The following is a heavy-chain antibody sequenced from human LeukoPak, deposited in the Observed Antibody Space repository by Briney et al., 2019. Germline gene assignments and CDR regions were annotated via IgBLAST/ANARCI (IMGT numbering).Heavy chain of an antibody. D-gene: IGHD6-6*01. J-gene: IGHJ4*02. Sequence: ASVQVSCKASGYTFTSYAMNWVRQAPGQGLEWMGWINTNTGNQTYAQGFTGRLVFSLDTSVSTPSLQISSLQGEDNAVDYCSRAYSSTYPRDYWGQGTMVTVSS. CDR2: INTNTGNQ. CDR1: GYTFTSYA. V-gene: IGHV7-4-1*02. CDR3: SRAYSSTYPRDY.